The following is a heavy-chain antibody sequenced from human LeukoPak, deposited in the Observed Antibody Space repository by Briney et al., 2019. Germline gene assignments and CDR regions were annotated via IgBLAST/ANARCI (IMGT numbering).Heavy chain of an antibody. CDR1: GYTFTGYY. J-gene: IGHJ4*02. V-gene: IGHV1-2*06. D-gene: IGHD4-23*01. CDR3: ASDYGGTQAFDY. Sequence: ASVKVSCKASGYTFTGYYMHWVRQAPGQGLEWMGRINPNSGGTNYAQKFQGRVTMTRDTSASTAYMELSSLRSEDTAVYYCASDYGGTQAFDYWGQGTLVTVSS. CDR2: INPNSGGT.